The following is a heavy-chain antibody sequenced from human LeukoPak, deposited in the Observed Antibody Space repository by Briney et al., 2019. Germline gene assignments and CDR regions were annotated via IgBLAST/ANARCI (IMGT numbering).Heavy chain of an antibody. V-gene: IGHV3-23*01. CDR2: INRNGGST. Sequence: GGSLRLSCAASGFTFSRYAMSWVRQAPGKGLEWVSGINRNGGSTGYADSVKGRFTISRDNAKNTLYLQMNSLRAEDTAVYYCAKPQYNYDSSGYYYYYYGMDVWGQGTTVTVSS. CDR1: GFTFSRYA. D-gene: IGHD3-22*01. CDR3: AKPQYNYDSSGYYYYYYGMDV. J-gene: IGHJ6*02.